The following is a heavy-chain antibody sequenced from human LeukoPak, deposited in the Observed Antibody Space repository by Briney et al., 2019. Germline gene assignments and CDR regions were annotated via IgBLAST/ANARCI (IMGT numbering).Heavy chain of an antibody. CDR2: ISAYNGNT. CDR3: AREGSVVAANEFDY. V-gene: IGHV1-18*01. D-gene: IGHD2-15*01. CDR1: GYTFTSYG. J-gene: IGHJ4*02. Sequence: ASVKASCKASGYTFTSYGISWVRQAPGQGLEWMGWISAYNGNTNYAQKLQGRVTMTTDTSTSTAYMELRSLRSDDTAVYYCAREGSVVAANEFDYWGQGTLVTVSS.